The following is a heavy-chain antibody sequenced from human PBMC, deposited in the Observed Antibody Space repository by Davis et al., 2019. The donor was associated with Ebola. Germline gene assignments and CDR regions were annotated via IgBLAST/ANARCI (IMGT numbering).Heavy chain of an antibody. Sequence: KVSCKGSGYSFTSYWIGWVRQMPGKGLEWMGIIYPGDSDTRYSPSFQGQVTISADKSISTAYLQWSSLKASDTAMYYCARYSSSWYASSDYYYYGMDVWGQGTTVTVSS. V-gene: IGHV5-51*01. CDR3: ARYSSSWYASSDYYYYGMDV. CDR1: GYSFTSYW. J-gene: IGHJ6*02. D-gene: IGHD6-13*01. CDR2: IYPGDSDT.